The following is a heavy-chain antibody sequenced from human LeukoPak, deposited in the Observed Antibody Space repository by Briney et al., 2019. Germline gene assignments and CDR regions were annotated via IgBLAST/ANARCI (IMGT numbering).Heavy chain of an antibody. D-gene: IGHD3-10*01. CDR2: ISGSGGGT. Sequence: PGGSLRLSCAASGFTFITYAMSWVRQAPGKGLEWVSTISGSGGGTYFADSVKGRFTISRDNSKNTLYLQMNNLRAEDTAVYYCVTFRGVQLDPWGQGTLVTVSS. V-gene: IGHV3-23*01. CDR1: GFTFITYA. J-gene: IGHJ5*02. CDR3: VTFRGVQLDP.